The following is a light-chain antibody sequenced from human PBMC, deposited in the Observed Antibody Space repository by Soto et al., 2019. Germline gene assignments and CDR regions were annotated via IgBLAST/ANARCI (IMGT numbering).Light chain of an antibody. Sequence: EIVMTQSPATLSVSPGERATLSCRASQSVSNNLAWYQKKPCQAPRLLIYGASTKATGSPARFCGSGSGTEFALTTSSLKSEDFAFYYCQQYNNWWTFGQGTRVYIK. V-gene: IGKV3-15*01. CDR3: QQYNNWWT. CDR1: QSVSNN. J-gene: IGKJ1*01. CDR2: GAS.